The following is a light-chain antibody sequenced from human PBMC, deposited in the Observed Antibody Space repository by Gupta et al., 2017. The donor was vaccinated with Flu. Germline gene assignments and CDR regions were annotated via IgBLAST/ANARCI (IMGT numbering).Light chain of an antibody. V-gene: IGKV1-5*03. CDR1: QSINSW. CDR2: KAS. CDR3: QQDHTSSGT. Sequence: DIQMTQSPSTLSASVGDRVTITCRASQSINSWLAWYQQKPGKAPKLLIYKASTLQGGVPSRFSGSGSGTEFTLAISSLQPDDFATYYCQQDHTSSGTFGLGTRLEIK. J-gene: IGKJ2*01.